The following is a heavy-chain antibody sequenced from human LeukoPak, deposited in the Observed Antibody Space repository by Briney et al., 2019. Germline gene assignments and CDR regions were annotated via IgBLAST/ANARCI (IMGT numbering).Heavy chain of an antibody. D-gene: IGHD2-2*01. CDR3: ARYCSSTSCYWRHAFDI. V-gene: IGHV4-31*03. Sequence: PSQTLSLTCTVSGGSINRGGYYWTWIRQHPGKGLEWIGYIYYSGSTYYNPSLKSRVTISVDTSKNQFSLKLSSVTAADTAVYYCARYCSSTSCYWRHAFDIWGQGTMVTVSS. CDR1: GGSINRGGYY. J-gene: IGHJ3*02. CDR2: IYYSGST.